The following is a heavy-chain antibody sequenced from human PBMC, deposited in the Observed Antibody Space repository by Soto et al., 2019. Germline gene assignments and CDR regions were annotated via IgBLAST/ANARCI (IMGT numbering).Heavy chain of an antibody. CDR1: GYIFTSYW. V-gene: IGHV5-10-1*01. CDR3: ASLPGPDSIGYYD. J-gene: IGHJ4*02. CDR2: IDPSDSYT. Sequence: GESLKISCKGSGYIFTSYWISWVRQMPGKGLEWMGRIDPSDSYTNYSPSFQGHVTISADKSISTAYLQWSSLKASDTAMYYCASLPGPDSIGYYDWGQATPVTVSS. D-gene: IGHD3-22*01.